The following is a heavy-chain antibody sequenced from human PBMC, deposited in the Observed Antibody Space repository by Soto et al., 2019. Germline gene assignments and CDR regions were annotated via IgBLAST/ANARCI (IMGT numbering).Heavy chain of an antibody. D-gene: IGHD3-3*02. J-gene: IGHJ6*02. V-gene: IGHV3-48*03. Sequence: EVQVVESGGGSVQRGGSLRLSCVASGFTFSTYEMNWVRQAPGKGLEWVSHISSSGSNIYYADSVKGRFTISRDNAKNSLFLHMDSLRAEDTAVYYCGRVGIGYYYAMDVWGQGTTVTVSS. CDR3: GRVGIGYYYAMDV. CDR2: ISSSGSNI. CDR1: GFTFSTYE.